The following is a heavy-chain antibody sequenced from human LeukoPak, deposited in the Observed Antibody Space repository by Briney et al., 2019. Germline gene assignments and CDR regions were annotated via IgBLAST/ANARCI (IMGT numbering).Heavy chain of an antibody. V-gene: IGHV3-7*01. CDR3: ATDRGWRTSGYYLYYFEY. CDR1: GFIFTNYF. J-gene: IGHJ4*02. D-gene: IGHD3-3*01. Sequence: GGSLRLSCAASGFIFTNYFMSWVRQAPGQGLEWVASIKHDGSEKYYVDSVRGRFTISRDNTMNSLYLQMSSLRAEDTAVYYCATDRGWRTSGYYLYYFEYWGQGTLVTFSS. CDR2: IKHDGSEK.